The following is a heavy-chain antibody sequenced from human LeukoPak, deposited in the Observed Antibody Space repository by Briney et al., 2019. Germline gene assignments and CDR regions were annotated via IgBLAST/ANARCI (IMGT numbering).Heavy chain of an antibody. J-gene: IGHJ4*02. CDR1: GGSFSGYY. CDR2: INHSGST. Sequence: SETLSLTCAVYGGSFSGYYWSWIRQPPGKGLKWIGEINHSGSTNYNPSLKSRVTISVDTSKNQFSLKLSSVTAADTAVHYCAVRRYYYDSSGYYYVFDSWGQGTLVTVSS. D-gene: IGHD3-22*01. CDR3: AVRRYYYDSSGYYYVFDS. V-gene: IGHV4-34*01.